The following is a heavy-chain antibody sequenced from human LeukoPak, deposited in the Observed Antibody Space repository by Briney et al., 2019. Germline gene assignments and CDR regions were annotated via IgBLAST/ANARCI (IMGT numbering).Heavy chain of an antibody. J-gene: IGHJ3*01. CDR2: ISSDGSNK. D-gene: IGHD2-21*02. CDR3: ATERGVVTAINAFDL. Sequence: PGGSLRLSCAASGFSFSTYVMHWVRQAPGKGLEWVAVISSDGSNKYYADSVKGRFTISRDNSKNTLYLQMNSLSTEDTTVYYCATERGVVTAINAFDLWGQGTMVTVSS. CDR1: GFSFSTYV. V-gene: IGHV3-30-3*01.